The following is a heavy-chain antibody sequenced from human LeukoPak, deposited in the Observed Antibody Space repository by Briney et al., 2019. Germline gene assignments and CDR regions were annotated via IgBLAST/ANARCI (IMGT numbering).Heavy chain of an antibody. CDR3: ARHRDVVPAARRRYYYYMDV. J-gene: IGHJ6*03. CDR2: IYYSGST. D-gene: IGHD2-2*01. V-gene: IGHV4-39*01. Sequence: SETLSLTCTVSGGSISSSSYYWGWIRQPPGKGLEWIGSIYYSGSTYYNPSLKSRVTISVDTSKNQFSLKLSSVTAADTAVYYCARHRDVVPAARRRYYYYMDVWGKGTTVTVSS. CDR1: GGSISSSSYY.